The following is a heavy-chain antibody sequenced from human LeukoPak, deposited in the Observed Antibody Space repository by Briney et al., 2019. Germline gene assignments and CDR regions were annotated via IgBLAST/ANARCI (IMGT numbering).Heavy chain of an antibody. Sequence: PGGSLRLSCAASGFTFSSYGMHWVRQAPGKGLEWVALILYDGSNKYYADSVKGRFTISRDNSKNTLYLQMNSLRVEDTAVYYCAKDFREIQLWSCFDYWGQGTLVTVSS. D-gene: IGHD5-18*01. CDR1: GFTFSSYG. CDR3: AKDFREIQLWSCFDY. V-gene: IGHV3-30*18. J-gene: IGHJ4*02. CDR2: ILYDGSNK.